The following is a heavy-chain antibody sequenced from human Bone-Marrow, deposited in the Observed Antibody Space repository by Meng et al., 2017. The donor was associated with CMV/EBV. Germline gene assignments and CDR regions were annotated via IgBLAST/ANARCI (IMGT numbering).Heavy chain of an antibody. CDR1: GFTFGNFA. V-gene: IGHV3-23*03. Sequence: GESLKISCAASGFTFGNFAMSWARQAPGKGLEWVSVIYSGNTGTKYAESVRGRFTISRDTSTNTLYLQMNSLRADDTAVYYCAKGVRGSVTAPDFWGQGTLVTVSS. CDR2: IYSGNTGT. J-gene: IGHJ4*02. CDR3: AKGVRGSVTAPDF. D-gene: IGHD2-21*02.